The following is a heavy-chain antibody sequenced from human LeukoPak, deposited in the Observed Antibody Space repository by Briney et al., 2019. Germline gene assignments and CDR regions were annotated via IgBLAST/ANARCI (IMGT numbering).Heavy chain of an antibody. CDR3: ARAYYDFWSGYYDLVY. CDR2: INPNSDGP. J-gene: IGHJ4*02. V-gene: IGHV1-2*02. CDR1: GYTFTGYY. D-gene: IGHD3-3*01. Sequence: ASVKVSCKDSGYTFTGYYMNWVRQAPGQGLEWMGWINPNSDGPNYAQKFQGRVTMTRDTSISTAYMELSRLRSDDTAVYYCARAYYDFWSGYYDLVYWGQGTLVTVSS.